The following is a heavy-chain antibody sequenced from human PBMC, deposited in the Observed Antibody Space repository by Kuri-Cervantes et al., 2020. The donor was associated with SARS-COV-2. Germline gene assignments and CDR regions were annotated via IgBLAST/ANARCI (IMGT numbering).Heavy chain of an antibody. V-gene: IGHV3-30-3*01. CDR3: AGLTVTP. CDR2: ISYDGSNK. J-gene: IGHJ5*02. CDR1: GFTFSSYA. Sequence: AGSLRLSCAASGFTFSSYAMHWVRQAPGKGLEWVAVISYDGSNKYYADSVKGRVTISRDNSKNTLYLQMNSLSAEDTAVYYCAGLTVTPWGQGTLVTVSS. D-gene: IGHD4-17*01.